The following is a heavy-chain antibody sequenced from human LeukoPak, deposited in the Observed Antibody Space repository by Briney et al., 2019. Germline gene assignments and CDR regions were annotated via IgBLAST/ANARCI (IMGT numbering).Heavy chain of an antibody. CDR3: ARDSVAYYYYGMDV. CDR1: GFTFSSYS. J-gene: IGHJ6*02. CDR2: ISSSSSYI. Sequence: PGGSLRLSCPASGFTFSSYSINWVRQPPGKGLEWVSSISSSSSYIYYADSVKGRFTISRDNAKISLYLQMNSLRAEDTAVYYCARDSVAYYYYGMDVWGQGTTVTVSS. V-gene: IGHV3-21*01.